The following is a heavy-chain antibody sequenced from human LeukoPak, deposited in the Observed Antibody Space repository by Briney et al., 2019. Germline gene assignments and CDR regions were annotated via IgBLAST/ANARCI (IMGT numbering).Heavy chain of an antibody. J-gene: IGHJ3*02. CDR3: AREYDAFDI. CDR2: TSSSSNNI. CDR1: GFTFTTYS. V-gene: IGHV3-48*02. Sequence: PGGSLRLSCAASGFTFTTYSMNWVRQAPGKGLEWVSYTSSSSNNIYYADSVKGRFTISRDNAKNSLYLQMNFLRDEDTAVYYCAREYDAFDIWGQGTMVIVSS.